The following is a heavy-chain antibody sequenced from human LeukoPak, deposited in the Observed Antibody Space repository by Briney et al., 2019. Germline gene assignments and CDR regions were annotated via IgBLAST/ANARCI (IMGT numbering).Heavy chain of an antibody. CDR1: GFTFSSSA. V-gene: IGHV3-23*01. J-gene: IGHJ4*02. CDR3: ANPEWGTYLVGFDY. D-gene: IGHD1-26*01. Sequence: PGGSLRLSCAASGFTFSSSAMNWVRQAPGKGLEWVSAISISGDDTFYAESVKGRFTISRDNSKNTPYLRMNSLRAEDTAVYFCANPEWGTYLVGFDYWGQGTLVTVSS. CDR2: ISISGDDT.